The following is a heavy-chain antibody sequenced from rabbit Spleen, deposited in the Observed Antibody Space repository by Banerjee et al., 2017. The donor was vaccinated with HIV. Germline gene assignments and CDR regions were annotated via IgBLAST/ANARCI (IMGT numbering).Heavy chain of an antibody. V-gene: IGHV1S45*01. Sequence: QEQLEESGGDLVQPEGSLTLTCTASGFSFSGSYYMCWVRQAPGKGLEWIGCIYTDGSGSTAYASWAKGRFTISKTSSTTVTLQMTSLTVADTATYFCARDTGSSFSSYGMDLWGQGTLVTVS. D-gene: IGHD8-1*01. CDR1: GFSFSGSYY. CDR3: ARDTGSSFSSYGMDL. J-gene: IGHJ6*01. CDR2: IYTDGSGST.